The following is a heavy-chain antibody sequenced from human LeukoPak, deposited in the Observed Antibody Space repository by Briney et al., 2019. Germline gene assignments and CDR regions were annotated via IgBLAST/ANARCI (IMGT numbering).Heavy chain of an antibody. CDR2: IDSSGRI. CDR1: GFDVTSNH. V-gene: IGHV3-53*01. Sequence: GGSLRLSCAAPGFDVTSNHMNWVRQGPGRGLEWVSVIDSSGRIHYADSVMGRFTISRDNSKNTLYLQMNSPRGEDTGVYYCGSKSGLTVTGTLDYWGQGTLVTVSS. CDR3: GSKSGLTVTGTLDY. J-gene: IGHJ4*02. D-gene: IGHD6-19*01.